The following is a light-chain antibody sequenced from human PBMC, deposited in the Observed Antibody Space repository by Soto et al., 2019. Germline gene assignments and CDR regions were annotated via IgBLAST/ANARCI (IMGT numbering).Light chain of an antibody. CDR2: DVS. J-gene: IGLJ2*01. Sequence: QSALTQPASVSGSPGQSITISCTGTSSDVGGYNYVSWYQQHPGKAPKLMIYDVSSRPSGVSNHFSGSKSGNTASLTISGLLSEDEADYYCTSYTTNKTPLFGGGTKLTVL. V-gene: IGLV2-14*03. CDR3: TSYTTNKTPL. CDR1: SSDVGGYNY.